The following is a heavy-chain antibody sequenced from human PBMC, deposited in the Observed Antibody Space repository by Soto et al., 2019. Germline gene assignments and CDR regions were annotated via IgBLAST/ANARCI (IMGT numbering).Heavy chain of an antibody. J-gene: IGHJ6*02. Sequence: VGSLRLSCAASGFTFSKFVMRWVRQTPGKVLEWVSTITETGGDTYYVDSVKGRFTISRDNAKNSLYLQMNSLRAEDTAVYYCARDRVYNHYYYYGMDVWGQGTEVTSP. CDR1: GFTFSKFV. V-gene: IGHV3-7*03. CDR2: ITETGGDT. CDR3: ARDRVYNHYYYYGMDV. D-gene: IGHD6-13*01.